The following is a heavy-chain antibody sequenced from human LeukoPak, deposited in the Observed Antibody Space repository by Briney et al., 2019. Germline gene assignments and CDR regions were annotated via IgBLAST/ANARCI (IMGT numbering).Heavy chain of an antibody. CDR2: ISGSGGST. CDR3: AKEHYSGSYYDY. J-gene: IGHJ4*02. D-gene: IGHD1-26*01. CDR1: GFTFSSSA. V-gene: IGHV3-23*01. Sequence: GGSLRLSCAASGFTFSSSAMNWVRQAPEKGLEWVSVISGSGGSTYYADSVKGRLTISRDTSKNTLYLQVNSLRAEDTAIYYCAKEHYSGSYYDYWGQGTLVTVSS.